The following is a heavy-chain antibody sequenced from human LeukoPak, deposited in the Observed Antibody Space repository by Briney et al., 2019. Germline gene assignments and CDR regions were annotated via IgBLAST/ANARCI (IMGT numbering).Heavy chain of an antibody. CDR1: GYTFTGYY. D-gene: IGHD3-3*01. Sequence: EASVKVSCKASGYTFTGYYMHWVRQAPGQGLEWMGWINPNSGGTNYAQKFQGRVTMTRDTSISTAYMELSRLRSDDTAVYYCARAPPRYDFWPKTNYYYYYMDVWGKGTTVTVSS. V-gene: IGHV1-2*02. CDR2: INPNSGGT. J-gene: IGHJ6*03. CDR3: ARAPPRYDFWPKTNYYYYYMDV.